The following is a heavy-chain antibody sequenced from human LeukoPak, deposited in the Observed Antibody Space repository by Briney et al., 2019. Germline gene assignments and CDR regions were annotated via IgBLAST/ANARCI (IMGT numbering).Heavy chain of an antibody. J-gene: IGHJ5*02. CDR3: ARVIVGATTTNWFDP. D-gene: IGHD1-26*01. Sequence: PGGSLRLSCAASGFTFSSYAMHWVRQAPGKGLEWVAVISYDGSNKYYADSVKGRFTISRDNSKNTLYLQMNSLRAEDTAVYYCARVIVGATTTNWFDPWGQGTLVTVSS. CDR1: GFTFSSYA. V-gene: IGHV3-30-3*01. CDR2: ISYDGSNK.